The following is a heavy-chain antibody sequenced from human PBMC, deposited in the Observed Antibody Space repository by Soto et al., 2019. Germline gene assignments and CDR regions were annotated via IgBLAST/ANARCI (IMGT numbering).Heavy chain of an antibody. CDR1: GYTFTGYY. J-gene: IGHJ5*02. D-gene: IGHD2-21*01. CDR3: AREERKGIISWFDP. Sequence: GASVKVSCKASGYTFTGYYIHWVREAPGQGLEWMGWINPQTGGTSYAQKFQGRVTLSRDTSINTAYLKLTSVSAADTAVYFCAREERKGIISWFDPWGQGTPVTVSS. V-gene: IGHV1-2*02. CDR2: INPQTGGT.